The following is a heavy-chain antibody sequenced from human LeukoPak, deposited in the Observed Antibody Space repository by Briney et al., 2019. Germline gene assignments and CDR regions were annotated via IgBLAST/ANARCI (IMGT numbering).Heavy chain of an antibody. CDR2: IIPIFGAA. CDR3: ARDGSTLRFLEWFY. J-gene: IGHJ4*02. D-gene: IGHD3-3*01. V-gene: IGHV1-69*05. Sequence: ASMKVSCKASGGTFSSYGISWVRQAPGQGLEWMGGIIPIFGAANYAQKFQGRVTITTDESTRTAYMELSSLRSDDTAVYYCARDGSTLRFLEWFYWGQGTLVTVSS. CDR1: GGTFSSYG.